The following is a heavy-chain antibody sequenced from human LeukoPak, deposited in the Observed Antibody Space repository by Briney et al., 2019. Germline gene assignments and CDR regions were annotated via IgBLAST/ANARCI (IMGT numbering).Heavy chain of an antibody. D-gene: IGHD3-22*01. J-gene: IGHJ4*02. CDR3: AKDRGAYYDSSGYIDY. CDR1: GFTFSSYG. CDR2: MRYDGRNK. V-gene: IGHV3-30*02. Sequence: GETLKISCAASGFTFSSYGMHWVRQAPGKGLEWVAFMRYDGRNKYYTDSVKGRFTISRDNSKNTLFLQMNSLRAEDTAVYYCAKDRGAYYDSSGYIDYWGQGTLVTVSS.